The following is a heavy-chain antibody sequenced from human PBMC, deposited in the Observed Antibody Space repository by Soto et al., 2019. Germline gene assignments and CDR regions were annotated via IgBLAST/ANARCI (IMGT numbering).Heavy chain of an antibody. Sequence: SETLSLTCTVSGGSISSYYWSWIRQPPGKGLEWIGYIYYSGSTNYNPSLKSRVTISVDTSKNQFSLKLSSVTAADTAVYYCAGRCSGGSCYSGSQFDYWGQGTLVTVSS. V-gene: IGHV4-59*08. D-gene: IGHD2-15*01. J-gene: IGHJ4*02. CDR1: GGSISSYY. CDR2: IYYSGST. CDR3: AGRCSGGSCYSGSQFDY.